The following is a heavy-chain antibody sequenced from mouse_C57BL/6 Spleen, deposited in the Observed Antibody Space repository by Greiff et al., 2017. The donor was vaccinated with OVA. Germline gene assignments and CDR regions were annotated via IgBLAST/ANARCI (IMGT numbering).Heavy chain of an antibody. J-gene: IGHJ2*01. CDR3: ASGDYYGPPFDY. V-gene: IGHV1-50*01. Sequence: QVQLQQSGAELVKPGASVKLSCKASGYTFTSYWMQWVKQRPGQGLEWIGEIDPSDSYTNYNQKFKGKATLTVDTSSSTAYMQLSSLTSEDSAVYYCASGDYYGPPFDYWGQGTTLTVSS. CDR2: IDPSDSYT. CDR1: GYTFTSYW. D-gene: IGHD1-1*01.